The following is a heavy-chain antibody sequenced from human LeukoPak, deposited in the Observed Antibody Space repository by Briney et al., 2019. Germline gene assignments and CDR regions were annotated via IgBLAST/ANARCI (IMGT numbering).Heavy chain of an antibody. D-gene: IGHD3-9*01. J-gene: IGHJ3*02. CDR3: ARTYYDTLTGREADALQI. CDR2: VSPHTGDT. V-gene: IGHV1-8*03. CDR1: GYTFNNYD. Sequence: ASVKVSCKASGYTFNNYDINWVRQAPGQGLEWMGWVSPHTGDTGYAQKFQNRITITTDTSINTAYMELSSLTSDDTAVYYCARTYYDTLTGREADALQIWGQGTMVTVSS.